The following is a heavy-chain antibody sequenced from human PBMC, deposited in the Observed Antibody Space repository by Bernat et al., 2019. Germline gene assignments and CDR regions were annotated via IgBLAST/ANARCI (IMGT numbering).Heavy chain of an antibody. Sequence: QVQLVQSGAEVKKPGSSVKVSCKASGGTFSSYAISWVRQAPGQGLEWMGGIIPIFGTANYAQKFQGRVTITADESTSTAYMELSGLRSEETAVYYCARDTLAAAGTNYYYYYMDVWGKGTTVTVSS. CDR1: GGTFSSYA. J-gene: IGHJ6*03. CDR3: ARDTLAAAGTNYYYYYMDV. CDR2: IIPIFGTA. V-gene: IGHV1-69*01. D-gene: IGHD6-13*01.